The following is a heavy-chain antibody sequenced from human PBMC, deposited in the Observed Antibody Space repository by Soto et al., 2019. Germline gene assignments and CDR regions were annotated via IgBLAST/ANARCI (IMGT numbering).Heavy chain of an antibody. V-gene: IGHV3-7*01. D-gene: IGHD1-1*01. Sequence: GGSLRLSCAASGFNFDNYWMAWVRQAPGKGLEWVANIKQDGSDKNYVDSVKGRFTISRDNDKNSLYLQMNSLRAEDSAVYSCARDTTGILDYWGQGTLVTVSS. CDR2: IKQDGSDK. J-gene: IGHJ4*02. CDR3: ARDTTGILDY. CDR1: GFNFDNYW.